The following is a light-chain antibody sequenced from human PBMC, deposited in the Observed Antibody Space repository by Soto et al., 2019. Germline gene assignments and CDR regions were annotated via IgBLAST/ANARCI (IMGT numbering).Light chain of an antibody. Sequence: PLSCWASQSVSSDLAWYQQRPGQAPRLLIYGASTRATGIPARFRGSGSGTEFRLTISSLQSEDFATYYCQQYNTWHPKMAFGRGTKVEIK. CDR3: QQYNTWHPKMA. CDR2: GAS. J-gene: IGKJ1*01. CDR1: QSVSSD. V-gene: IGKV3-15*01.